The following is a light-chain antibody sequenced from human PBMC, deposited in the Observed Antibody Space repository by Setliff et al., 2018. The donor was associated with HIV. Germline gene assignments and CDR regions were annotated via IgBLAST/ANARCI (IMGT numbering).Light chain of an antibody. CDR2: EVS. CDR3: SSYVGSNNYV. CDR1: SSDVGGYNY. V-gene: IGLV2-8*01. Sequence: QSALTQPPPASGSPGQSVTISCTGTSSDVGGYNYVSWYQQHPGKAPRLMIYEVSKRPSGVPDRFSGSKSGNTASLTVSGLQAEDEADYYCSSYVGSNNYVFGTGTKVTVL. J-gene: IGLJ1*01.